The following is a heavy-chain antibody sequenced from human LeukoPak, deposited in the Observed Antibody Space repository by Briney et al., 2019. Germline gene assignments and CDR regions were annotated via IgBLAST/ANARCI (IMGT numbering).Heavy chain of an antibody. CDR3: ARHVGGSGSWNWFDS. V-gene: IGHV4-59*08. CDR2: MFYSGST. J-gene: IGHJ5*01. D-gene: IGHD3-10*01. CDR1: GGSITSYY. Sequence: SETLSLTCILSGGSITSYYWSWIRQPPGKGLEWIGFMFYSGSTNYNPSLKSRVTISVDTSKNQFSLKLTSVTAADTAVYCCARHVGGSGSWNWFDSWGQGTLVTVSS.